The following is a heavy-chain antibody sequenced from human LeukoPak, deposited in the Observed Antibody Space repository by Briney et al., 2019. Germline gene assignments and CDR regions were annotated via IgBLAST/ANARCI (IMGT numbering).Heavy chain of an antibody. Sequence: PGGSLRLSCAASGLTFSTYAMHWVRQAPGKGLEWVANIDQDGSEINYVDSVKGRFTISRDNAKNSLYLQMDSLRAEDTAVYYCARDRGYSTFDYWGQGTLVTVSS. D-gene: IGHD3-22*01. J-gene: IGHJ4*02. CDR2: IDQDGSEI. CDR3: ARDRGYSTFDY. V-gene: IGHV3-7*01. CDR1: GLTFSTYA.